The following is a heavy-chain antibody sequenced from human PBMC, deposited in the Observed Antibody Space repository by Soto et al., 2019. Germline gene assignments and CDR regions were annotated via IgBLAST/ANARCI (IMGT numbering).Heavy chain of an antibody. V-gene: IGHV4-59*08. Sequence: PSETLSLTCTVSGGSISSSYWSWIRQPPGKGLEWIGYIYDSGSTYYNSSLKSRVTMSVDTSKNQFSLKLSSVTAVDTAVYYCAQQLSYWGQRSAVTVSS. CDR1: GGSISSSY. D-gene: IGHD6-13*01. CDR2: IYDSGST. CDR3: AQQLSY. J-gene: IGHJ4*02.